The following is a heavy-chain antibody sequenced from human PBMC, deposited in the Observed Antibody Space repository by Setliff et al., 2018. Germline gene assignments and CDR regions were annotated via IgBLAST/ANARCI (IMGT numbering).Heavy chain of an antibody. CDR3: ARAHSGSDFHDPFDI. CDR1: GYSFTSND. Sequence: GASVKVSCKASGYSFTSNDINWVRQATGQGPEWMGWLNPSSGNTGYAPKFQGRGTITRSTSLSTAYMELSRLRSEGTAIYYCARAHSGSDFHDPFDIWGQGTMVTVSS. V-gene: IGHV1-8*03. J-gene: IGHJ3*02. D-gene: IGHD1-26*01. CDR2: LNPSSGNT.